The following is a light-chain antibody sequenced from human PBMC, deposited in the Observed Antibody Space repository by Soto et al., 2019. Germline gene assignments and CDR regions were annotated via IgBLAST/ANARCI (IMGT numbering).Light chain of an antibody. CDR3: CSYAGSYTFVV. CDR2: EGS. V-gene: IGLV2-23*03. J-gene: IGLJ3*02. CDR1: SSDVGSYNL. Sequence: QSALTQPASVSGSPGQSITISCTGTSSDVGSYNLVSWYQQHPGKAPKLMIYEGSKRPSGVSYRFSGSKSDNTASLTISGLQAEDEADYYCCSYAGSYTFVVFGGGTKVTVL.